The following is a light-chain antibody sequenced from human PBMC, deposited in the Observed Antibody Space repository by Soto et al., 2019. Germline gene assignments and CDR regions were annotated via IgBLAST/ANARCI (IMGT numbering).Light chain of an antibody. J-gene: IGLJ3*02. V-gene: IGLV1-40*01. CDR2: GNS. CDR3: QSYDSSLSWV. Sequence: QSVLTQPPSVSGAPGQRVTISCTRSSSNIGAGYDVHWYQQLPGTAPKLLIYGNSNRPSGVPDRFSGSKSGTSASLAITGLNAEDEANYYGQSYDSSLSWVFGGGTQLTVL. CDR1: SSNIGAGYD.